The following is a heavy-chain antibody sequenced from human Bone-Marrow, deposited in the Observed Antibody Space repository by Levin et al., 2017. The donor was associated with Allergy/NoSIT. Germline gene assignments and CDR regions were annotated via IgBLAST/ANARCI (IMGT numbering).Heavy chain of an antibody. D-gene: IGHD1-14*01. CDR2: IYSGGDT. J-gene: IGHJ4*02. Sequence: GGSLRLSCAAYGLTVSNNYMSWVRQAPGKGLEWVALIYSGGDTYYADSVKGRFTISRDSSKNTLYLQMNSLRTEDTAVYHCARNIPVTDLGFWGRGTLVTVSS. V-gene: IGHV3-53*01. CDR1: GLTVSNNY. CDR3: ARNIPVTDLGF.